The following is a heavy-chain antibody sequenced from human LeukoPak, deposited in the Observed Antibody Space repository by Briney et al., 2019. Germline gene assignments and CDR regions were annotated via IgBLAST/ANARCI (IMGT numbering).Heavy chain of an antibody. CDR3: ARHTLVAASSFDY. CDR1: GGSVSSGSYY. CDR2: IYYSGST. J-gene: IGHJ4*02. V-gene: IGHV4-61*01. Sequence: SETLSLTCTVSGGSVSSGSYYWSWIRQPPGKGLEWIGYIYYSGSTNYNPSLKSRVTISVDTSKNQFSLNLSSVTAADTAVYYCARHTLVAASSFDYWGRGTLVTVSS. D-gene: IGHD2-15*01.